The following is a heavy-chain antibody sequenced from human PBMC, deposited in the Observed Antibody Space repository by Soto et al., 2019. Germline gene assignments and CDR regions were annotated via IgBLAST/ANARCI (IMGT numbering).Heavy chain of an antibody. V-gene: IGHV4-30-4*02. CDR3: ARGRHWLDY. D-gene: IGHD6-19*01. CDR2: IYYSGST. Sequence: ASETLSLTCTVSGGSISSGDYYWSWIRQPPGKGLEWIGYIYYSGSTYYNPSLKSRVTISVDTSENQFSLRLSSVTAADTAIYYCARGRHWLDYWGQGTLVTVSS. J-gene: IGHJ4*02. CDR1: GGSISSGDYY.